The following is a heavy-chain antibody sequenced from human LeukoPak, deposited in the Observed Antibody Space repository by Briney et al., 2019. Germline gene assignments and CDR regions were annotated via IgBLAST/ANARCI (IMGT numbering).Heavy chain of an antibody. Sequence: SETLSLTCTVSGGSVSSYYWSWIRQPPGKGLEWIGYIYYSGSTNYNPSLKSRVTISVDTSKNQFSLKLSSVTAADTAVYYCAREGIAVAGFFDYWGQGTLVTVSS. V-gene: IGHV4-59*02. CDR2: IYYSGST. J-gene: IGHJ4*02. CDR3: AREGIAVAGFFDY. D-gene: IGHD6-19*01. CDR1: GGSVSSYY.